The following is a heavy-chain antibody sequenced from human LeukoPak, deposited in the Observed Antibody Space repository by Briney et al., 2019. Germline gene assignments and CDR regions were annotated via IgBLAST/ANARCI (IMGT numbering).Heavy chain of an antibody. J-gene: IGHJ4*02. Sequence: ASVTVSCKASGYTFINYHINWVRQATGQGREWMGWMSPNSGNTAYAQKFQGRVTITRNTSISTAYMELSSLTSEDTAVYYCARGYSYGPDWGQGTLVTVSS. D-gene: IGHD5-18*01. V-gene: IGHV1-8*01. CDR1: GYTFINYH. CDR2: MSPNSGNT. CDR3: ARGYSYGPD.